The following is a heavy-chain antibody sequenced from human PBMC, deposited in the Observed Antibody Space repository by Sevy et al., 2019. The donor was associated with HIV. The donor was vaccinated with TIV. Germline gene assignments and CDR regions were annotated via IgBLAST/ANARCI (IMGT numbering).Heavy chain of an antibody. Sequence: GGSLRLSCAASGFSFNTCGMHWVRQAPGKGLEWMAVISYDGSHKSYADSVKGRFTISRDNSKNTLSLQMNSRRTDDTAVYYCAKDQWPHYCSGFFSLFDPWGQGTLFTVSS. CDR2: ISYDGSHK. CDR3: AKDQWPHYCSGFFSLFDP. CDR1: GFSFNTCG. D-gene: IGHD3-10*01. V-gene: IGHV3-30*18. J-gene: IGHJ5*02.